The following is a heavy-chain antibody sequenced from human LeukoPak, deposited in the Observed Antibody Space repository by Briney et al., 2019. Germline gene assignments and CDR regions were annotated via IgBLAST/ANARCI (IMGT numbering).Heavy chain of an antibody. D-gene: IGHD4-23*01. J-gene: IGHJ3*02. V-gene: IGHV3-73*01. CDR1: GFTFSGSA. Sequence: PGGSLRLSCAASGFTFSGSAMHWVRQASGKGLEWVGRIRSKANSYATAYAASVKGRFTISRDDSKNTAYLQMNSLKTEDTAVYYCTRHTRRYGGKRENDAFDIWGQGTMVTVSS. CDR2: IRSKANSYAT. CDR3: TRHTRRYGGKRENDAFDI.